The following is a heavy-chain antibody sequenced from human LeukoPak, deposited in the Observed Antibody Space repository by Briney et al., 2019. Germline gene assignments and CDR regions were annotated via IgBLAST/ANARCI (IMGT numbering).Heavy chain of an antibody. V-gene: IGHV4-31*03. CDR2: IYYSGST. J-gene: IGHJ4*02. CDR1: GGSISSGGYY. CDR3: ARAPYDTTSFDY. Sequence: SETPSLTCTVSGGSISSGGYYWSWIRQHPGKGLEWIGYIYYSGSTYYNPSLKSRVTISVDTSKNQFSLKLSSVTAADTAVYYCARAPYDTTSFDYWGQGTLVTVSS. D-gene: IGHD3-22*01.